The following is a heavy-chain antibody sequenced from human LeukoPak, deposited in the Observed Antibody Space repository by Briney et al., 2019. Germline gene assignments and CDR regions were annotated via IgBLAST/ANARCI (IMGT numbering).Heavy chain of an antibody. D-gene: IGHD2-2*01. Sequence: GESLKISCKGSGYSFTSYWIGWVRQMPGKGLEWMGIIYPGDSDTRYSPSFQGQVTISADKSISTAYLQGSSLKASDTAMYYCARRFCSSTSCYLTPFDYWGQGTLVTVSS. CDR2: IYPGDSDT. J-gene: IGHJ4*02. CDR1: GYSFTSYW. CDR3: ARRFCSSTSCYLTPFDY. V-gene: IGHV5-51*01.